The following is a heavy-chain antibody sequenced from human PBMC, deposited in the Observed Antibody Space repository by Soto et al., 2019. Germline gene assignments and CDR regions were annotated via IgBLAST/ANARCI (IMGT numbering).Heavy chain of an antibody. CDR3: ARSRIQPKYNWFDP. J-gene: IGHJ5*02. D-gene: IGHD5-18*01. CDR1: GGTFSSYA. Sequence: VASVKVSCKASGGTFSSYAISWVRQAPGQGLEWMGGIIPIFGTANYAQKFQGRVTITADESTSTAYMELSSLRSEDTAVYYCARSRIQPKYNWFDPWGQGTLVTVSS. CDR2: IIPIFGTA. V-gene: IGHV1-69*13.